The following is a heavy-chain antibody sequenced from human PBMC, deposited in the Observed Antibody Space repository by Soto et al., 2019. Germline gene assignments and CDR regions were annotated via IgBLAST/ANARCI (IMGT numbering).Heavy chain of an antibody. J-gene: IGHJ4*02. V-gene: IGHV4-59*01. CDR1: GASIGDYY. D-gene: IGHD3-10*01. Sequence: QVQLQESGPGLVKPSETLSLTCTFPGASIGDYYWSWIRQPPGKGLEWIGYVYLTGSTTYNYNPSLKSRVAISRDTAKKQFSLNLGSVTAADTAIDYCATGRVFYGSEYWGKGTLVTVSS. CDR2: VYLTGSTTY. CDR3: ATGRVFYGSEY.